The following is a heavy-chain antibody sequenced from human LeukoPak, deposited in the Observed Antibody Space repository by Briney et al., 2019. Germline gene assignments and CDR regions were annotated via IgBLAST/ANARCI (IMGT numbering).Heavy chain of an antibody. V-gene: IGHV3-15*07. Sequence: GGSLRLSCVASGFSFYSARMNWVRQAPGEGLEWVGQIKTNSEGGTTVHAAAVKGRFTISRDDSTSTLYLQMNSLRIGDTGIYYCTSDLTEAARRGWARDYWGQGTLVAVSS. CDR2: IKTNSEGGTT. J-gene: IGHJ4*02. D-gene: IGHD6-6*01. CDR1: GFSFYSAR. CDR3: TSDLTEAARRGWARDY.